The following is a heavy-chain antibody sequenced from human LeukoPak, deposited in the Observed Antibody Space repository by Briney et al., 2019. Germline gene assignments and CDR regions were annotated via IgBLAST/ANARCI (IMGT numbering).Heavy chain of an antibody. J-gene: IGHJ3*02. CDR3: VRDASNYQMRGFDM. D-gene: IGHD2-2*01. Sequence: SETLSLTCSVSGYSISSGYYWGWVRQTPGEGLEWIGSIYHTGTTNSNPSLKSRAVISIDTSENEVSLRLNSVTAADTALYYCVRDASNYQMRGFDMWGPRTFVTVSS. CDR1: GYSISSGYY. V-gene: IGHV4-38-2*02. CDR2: IYHTGTT.